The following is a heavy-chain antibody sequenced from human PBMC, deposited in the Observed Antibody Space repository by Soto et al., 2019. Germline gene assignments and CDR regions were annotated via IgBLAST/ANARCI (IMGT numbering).Heavy chain of an antibody. J-gene: IGHJ6*02. D-gene: IGHD1-26*01. CDR3: AREWWELLRDYYYYYGMDV. CDR2: ISSSSSYI. CDR1: GFTFSSYS. Sequence: GGSLRLSCAATGFTFSSYSMNWVRQAPGKGLEWVSSISSSSSYIYYADSVKGRFTISRDNAKNSLYLQMNSLRAEDTAVYYCAREWWELLRDYYYYYGMDVWGQGTTVTVSS. V-gene: IGHV3-21*01.